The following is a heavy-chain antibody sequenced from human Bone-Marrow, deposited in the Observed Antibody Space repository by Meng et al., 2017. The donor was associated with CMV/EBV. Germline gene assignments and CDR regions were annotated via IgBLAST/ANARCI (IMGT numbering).Heavy chain of an antibody. D-gene: IGHD2-2*01. CDR3: AKTRVVPAAMEFDY. J-gene: IGHJ4*02. CDR1: GYSFTSYW. CDR2: IYPGNSYT. Sequence: GGSLRLSCKGSGYSFTSYWFGWMRQMPGKGLEWMVIIYPGNSYTRYSQSFQGRVTISADKSISTAYLQWSSLKATDTAMYYCAKTRVVPAAMEFDYWGQGTLVTVSS. V-gene: IGHV5-51*01.